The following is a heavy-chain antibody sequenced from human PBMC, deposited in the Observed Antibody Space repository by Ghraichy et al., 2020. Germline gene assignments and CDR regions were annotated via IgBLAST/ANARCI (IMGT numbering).Heavy chain of an antibody. J-gene: IGHJ6*02. V-gene: IGHV3-7*01. CDR3: ARRLVVPGASGWGYGMDV. D-gene: IGHD2-2*01. CDR1: GFTFSSYW. CDR2: IKEDGSDK. Sequence: GGSLRLSCAVSGFTFSSYWMSWVRQVPGKGLEWVASIKEDGSDKSYVDSLRGRFTISRDNAKNSLYLQMSSLRAEDTAVYYCARRLVVPGASGWGYGMDVWSQGTTVPVS.